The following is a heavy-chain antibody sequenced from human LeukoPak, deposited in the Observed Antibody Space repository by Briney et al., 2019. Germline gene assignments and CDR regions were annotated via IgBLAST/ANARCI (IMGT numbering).Heavy chain of an antibody. CDR2: TSYDGTNK. D-gene: IGHD3-16*01. V-gene: IGHV3-30*04. J-gene: IGHJ5*02. CDR3: ARKSLWFKYYES. Sequence: GRSLRLSCAASGFTFTSYTMHWVRQAPGKGLEWVAATSYDGTNKYYADSVKRRFTISRDNSKNTLYLQMNSLRAEDTSVYYCARKSLWFKYYESWGQGMLVTVS. CDR1: GFTFTSYT.